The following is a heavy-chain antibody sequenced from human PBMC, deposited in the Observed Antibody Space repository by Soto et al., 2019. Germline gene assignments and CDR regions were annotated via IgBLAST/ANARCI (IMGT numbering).Heavy chain of an antibody. Sequence: GGSLRLSCAASGFTFSSYAMSWVRQAPGKGLEWVSAISGSGGSTYYADSVKGRFTISRDNSKNTLYLQMNSLRAEDTAVYYCAKKLGGRDGYNFLGYYFDYWGQGTLVTVSS. D-gene: IGHD5-12*01. CDR1: GFTFSSYA. CDR2: ISGSGGST. J-gene: IGHJ4*02. CDR3: AKKLGGRDGYNFLGYYFDY. V-gene: IGHV3-23*01.